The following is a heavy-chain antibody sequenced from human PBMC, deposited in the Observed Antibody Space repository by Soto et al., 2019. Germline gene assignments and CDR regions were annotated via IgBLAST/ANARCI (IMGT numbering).Heavy chain of an antibody. CDR3: ARVAFPSLGYSSGGSCYGYAFDI. J-gene: IGHJ3*02. D-gene: IGHD2-15*01. CDR2: IIPIFGTA. CDR1: GGTFSSYA. Sequence: QVQLVQSGAEVKKPGSSVKVSCKASGGTFSSYAINWVRQAPGQGLEWMGGIIPIFGTANYAQKFQGRVTITADESTRTAYMELSSLRSEDTAVYYCARVAFPSLGYSSGGSCYGYAFDIWGQGTMVTVSS. V-gene: IGHV1-69*01.